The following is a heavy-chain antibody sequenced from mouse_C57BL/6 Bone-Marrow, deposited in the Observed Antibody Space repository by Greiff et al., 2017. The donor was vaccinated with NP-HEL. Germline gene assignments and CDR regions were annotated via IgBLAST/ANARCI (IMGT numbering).Heavy chain of an antibody. V-gene: IGHV10-1*01. CDR3: VRHEDDYGRYFDV. CDR1: GFSFNTYA. J-gene: IGHJ1*03. CDR2: IRSKSNNYAT. Sequence: EVQGVESGGGLVQPKGSLKLSCAASGFSFNTYAMNWVRQAPGKGLEWVARIRSKSNNYATYYADSVKDRFTISRDDSESMLYLQMNNLKTEDTAMYYCVRHEDDYGRYFDVWGTGTTVTVSS. D-gene: IGHD2-4*01.